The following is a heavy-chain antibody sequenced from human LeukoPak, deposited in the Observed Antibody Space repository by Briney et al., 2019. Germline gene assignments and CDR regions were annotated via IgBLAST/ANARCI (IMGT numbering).Heavy chain of an antibody. CDR2: IRYDGSDK. J-gene: IGHJ4*02. V-gene: IGHV3-30*02. D-gene: IGHD2-8*01. CDR1: GFTFRSYG. Sequence: GGSLRLSCAASGFTFRSYGMHWVRQAPGKGLEWVAFIRYDGSDKYYADSVKGRFTISRDNSKNTLYLQMNSLRAEDTAVYYCAPLDIVLVVYAKDWGQGTLVTVSS. CDR3: APLDIVLVVYAKD.